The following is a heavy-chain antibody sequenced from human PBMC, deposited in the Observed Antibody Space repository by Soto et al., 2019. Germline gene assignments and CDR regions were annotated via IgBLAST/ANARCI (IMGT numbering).Heavy chain of an antibody. Sequence: PGGSLRLSCAASGFAFSSYSMNWVRQAPGKGLEWVSSISSSSSYIYYADSVKGRFTISRDNAKNSLYLQMNSLRVEDTAVYYCARDRGTEGSYYYYGMDVWGQGTTVTVSS. J-gene: IGHJ6*02. CDR2: ISSSSSYI. V-gene: IGHV3-21*01. CDR1: GFAFSSYS. CDR3: ARDRGTEGSYYYYGMDV. D-gene: IGHD1-1*01.